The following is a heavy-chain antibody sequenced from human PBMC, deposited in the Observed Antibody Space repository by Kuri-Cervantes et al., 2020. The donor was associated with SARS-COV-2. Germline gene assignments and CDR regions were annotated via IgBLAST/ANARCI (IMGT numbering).Heavy chain of an antibody. Sequence: ASVKVSCKASGYTFTSYGISWVRQAPGQGLEWMGWISAYNGNTNYAQKLQGRVTMTTDTSTSTAYMELSSLRSEDTAVYYCARAVTTDLDDEYYYYYYMDVWGEGTTVTVSS. CDR3: ARAVTTDLDDEYYYYYYMDV. CDR1: GYTFTSYG. J-gene: IGHJ6*03. D-gene: IGHD4-11*01. V-gene: IGHV1-18*01. CDR2: ISAYNGNT.